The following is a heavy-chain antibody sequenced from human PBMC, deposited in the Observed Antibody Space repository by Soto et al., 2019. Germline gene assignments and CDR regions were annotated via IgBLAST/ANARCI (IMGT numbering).Heavy chain of an antibody. CDR1: GFSLSTSAEG. CDR2: IYWDGDE. J-gene: IGHJ4*02. V-gene: IGHV2-5*02. Sequence: QITLKESGPTLVNPTQTLTLTCTFSGFSLSTSAEGVGWIRQPPGKALEWLALIYWDGDERYSPSLKSRLTITKDTSKIQVVLTMTNMDPADTATYSCAHGSCTSADCYPNPYLDYWGQGILVTVSS. D-gene: IGHD2-2*01. CDR3: AHGSCTSADCYPNPYLDY.